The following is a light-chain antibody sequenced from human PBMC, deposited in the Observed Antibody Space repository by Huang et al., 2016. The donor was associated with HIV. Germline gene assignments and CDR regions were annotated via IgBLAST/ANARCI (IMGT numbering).Light chain of an antibody. CDR3: QHYNDWPPWT. V-gene: IGKV3-15*01. CDR2: GAS. J-gene: IGKJ1*01. Sequence: EIVMTQSPATLSVSPGERATPSCRASQSVNSNLAWYQQKPGQAPRLFIYGASTRATGIPARFSGSGSGTEFTLTISSLQSEDCAVYYCQHYNDWPPWTFGQGTKVEIK. CDR1: QSVNSN.